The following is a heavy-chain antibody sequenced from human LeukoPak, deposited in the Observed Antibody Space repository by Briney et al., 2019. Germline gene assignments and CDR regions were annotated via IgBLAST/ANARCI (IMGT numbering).Heavy chain of an antibody. CDR3: ARPFDTSGFDY. CDR2: IYADDSDT. J-gene: IGHJ4*02. D-gene: IGHD3-22*01. V-gene: IGHV5-51*01. Sequence: GESLKISCVGSGYSLSSSWIGWVRQMPGKGLEWMGIIYADDSDTRYSPSFQGQVTISVDKSINTAYLQWSSLKASDTAMYYCARPFDTSGFDYWGQGTLVTVYS. CDR1: GYSLSSSW.